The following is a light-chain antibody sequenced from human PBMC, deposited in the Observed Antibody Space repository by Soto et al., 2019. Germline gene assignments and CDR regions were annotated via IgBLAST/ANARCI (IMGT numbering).Light chain of an antibody. CDR3: SSYVGCNIVL. J-gene: IGLJ2*01. CDR2: EVT. V-gene: IGLV2-8*01. Sequence: QSALTQPPSASGSPGQSVTISCTGTSSDVGGFNYVSWYQQHPGKAPKLMIYEVTKRPSGVPDRFSGSKSGNTASLTVSGLQAEDEADYYCSSYVGCNIVLFGGGTKLTVL. CDR1: SSDVGGFNY.